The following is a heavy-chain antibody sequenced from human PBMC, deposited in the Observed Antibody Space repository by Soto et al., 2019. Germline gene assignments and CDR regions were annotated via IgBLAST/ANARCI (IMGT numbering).Heavy chain of an antibody. Sequence: GGSLRLSCAASGFTFTRYSMNWVRQAPGKGLEWVSSISSTTNYIYYGDSMKGRFTISRDNAKNSLYLEMDSLRAEDTAVYYCARESEDLTSNFDYWGQGTMVTVSS. CDR3: ARESEDLTSNFDY. CDR1: GFTFTRYS. CDR2: ISSTTNYI. J-gene: IGHJ4*02. V-gene: IGHV3-21*06.